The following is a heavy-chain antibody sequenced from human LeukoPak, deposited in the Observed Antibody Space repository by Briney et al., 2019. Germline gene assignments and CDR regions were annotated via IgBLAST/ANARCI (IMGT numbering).Heavy chain of an antibody. CDR2: ISGSGGST. Sequence: GGSLRLSCAASGFTFSSYAMSWVRQAPGKGLEWVSAISGSGGSTYYADSVKGRFTISRDNSKNTPYLQMNSLRAEDTAVYYCAKAQKQLWFSELAFDIWGQGTMVTVSS. J-gene: IGHJ3*02. CDR1: GFTFSSYA. CDR3: AKAQKQLWFSELAFDI. D-gene: IGHD5-18*01. V-gene: IGHV3-23*01.